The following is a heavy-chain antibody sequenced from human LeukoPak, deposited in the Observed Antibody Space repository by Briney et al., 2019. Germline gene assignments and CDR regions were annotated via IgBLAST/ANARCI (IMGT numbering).Heavy chain of an antibody. D-gene: IGHD4-17*01. Sequence: GASVKVSCKVSGYTLTDLSTHWVRQAPGKGLEWMGGLDPADGETIYAQKFQGRVTMTEDTSTDTAYMVLNSLRSEDAAVYYCATHRTTVITGLVYWGQGTLVSVSS. CDR2: LDPADGET. J-gene: IGHJ4*02. V-gene: IGHV1-24*01. CDR1: GYTLTDLS. CDR3: ATHRTTVITGLVY.